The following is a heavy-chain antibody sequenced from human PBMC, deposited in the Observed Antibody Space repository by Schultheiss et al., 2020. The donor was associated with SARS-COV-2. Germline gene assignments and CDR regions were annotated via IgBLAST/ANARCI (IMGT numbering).Heavy chain of an antibody. Sequence: GESLKISCAASGFTFSSYSMNWVRQAPGKGLEWVSSISSSSSYIYYADSVKGRFTISRDNAKNSLYLQMNSLRAEDTAVYYCAREVDGVITYYFDYWGQGTLVTVSS. J-gene: IGHJ4*02. CDR2: ISSSSSYI. CDR3: AREVDGVITYYFDY. V-gene: IGHV3-21*01. CDR1: GFTFSSYS. D-gene: IGHD3-22*01.